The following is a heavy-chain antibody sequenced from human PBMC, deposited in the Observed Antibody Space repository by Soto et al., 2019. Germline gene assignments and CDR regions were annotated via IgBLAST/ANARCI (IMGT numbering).Heavy chain of an antibody. D-gene: IGHD1-7*01. V-gene: IGHV4-59*01. J-gene: IGHJ6*02. CDR3: ERELIPETNYYYYGMAV. Sequence: SETLSLTCTVSGGSISSYYWSWIRQPPGKGLEWIGYIYYSGSTNYNPSLKSRVTISVDTSKNQFSLKLSSVTAADTAVYYCERELIPETNYYYYGMAVGGQGTTVTVPS. CDR2: IYYSGST. CDR1: GGSISSYY.